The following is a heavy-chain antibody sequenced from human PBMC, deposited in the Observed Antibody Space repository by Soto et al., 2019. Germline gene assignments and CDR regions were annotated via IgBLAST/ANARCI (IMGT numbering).Heavy chain of an antibody. J-gene: IGHJ4*02. CDR3: AKPHYYDSSGYDPGYYFDY. V-gene: IGHV3-30*18. CDR2: ISYDGSNK. Sequence: SGGSLRLSCAASGFTFSSYGMHWVRQAPGKGLEWVAVISYDGSNKYYADSVKGRFTISRDNSKNTLYLQMNSLRAEDTAVYYCAKPHYYDSSGYDPGYYFDYWGQGTLVTVSS. D-gene: IGHD3-22*01. CDR1: GFTFSSYG.